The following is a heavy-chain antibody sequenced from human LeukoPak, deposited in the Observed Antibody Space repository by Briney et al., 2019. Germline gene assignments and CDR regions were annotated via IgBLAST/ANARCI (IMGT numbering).Heavy chain of an antibody. D-gene: IGHD1-14*01. CDR1: GFTFSSYE. CDR3: AGHDLTLNAFEM. V-gene: IGHV3-48*03. Sequence: GGSLRLSCAASGFTFSSYEMNWVRQAPGKGLEWVSYISSSGSTIYYADSVKGRFTISRDNAKKSLYLQMNSLRAEDTAVYFCAGHDLTLNAFEMWGQGTMVTVSP. J-gene: IGHJ3*02. CDR2: ISSSGSTI.